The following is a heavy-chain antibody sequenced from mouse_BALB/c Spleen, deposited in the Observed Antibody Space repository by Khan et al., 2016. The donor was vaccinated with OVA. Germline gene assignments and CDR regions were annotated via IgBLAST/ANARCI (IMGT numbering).Heavy chain of an antibody. CDR1: GYSFTLYY. V-gene: IGHV1-26*01. CDR2: VNPNTDNI. CDR3: ERGYDIFAS. Sequence: EVQLQESGPDLVKPGASVKISCKASGYSFTLYYMSWVKQSHGQSLEWIGRVNPNTDNINYNQEFKGKATLTVDKSSNTAYMELRSLTSEDSAVYVCERGYDIFASWGQGTMVTVSA. J-gene: IGHJ3*01. D-gene: IGHD2-14*01.